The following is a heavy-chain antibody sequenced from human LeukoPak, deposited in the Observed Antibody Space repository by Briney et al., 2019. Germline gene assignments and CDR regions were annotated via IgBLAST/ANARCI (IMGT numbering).Heavy chain of an antibody. D-gene: IGHD3-3*01. CDR2: MNPNSGNP. V-gene: IGHV1-8*01. Sequence: SSVKVSCKASGYTFTSYDINWVRQATGQGLEWMGWMNPNSGNPGYAQKFQGRVTMTRNTSISTAYMELSSLRSEDTAVYYCARGLRFLEWLLSWFDPWGQGTLVTVSS. J-gene: IGHJ5*02. CDR3: ARGLRFLEWLLSWFDP. CDR1: GYTFTSYD.